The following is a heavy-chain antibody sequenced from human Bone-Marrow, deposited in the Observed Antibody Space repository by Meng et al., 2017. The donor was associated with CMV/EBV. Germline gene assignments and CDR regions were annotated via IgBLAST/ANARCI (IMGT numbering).Heavy chain of an antibody. J-gene: IGHJ6*02. CDR3: ARGYSNYRYYYGMDV. Sequence: SETLSLTCAVSGGSISSSNWWSWVRQPPGKGLEWIGEIYHSGSTNYNPSLKSRVTISVDTSKNQFSLKLSSVTAADTAVYYCARGYSNYRYYYGMDVWGQGTTVTVSS. D-gene: IGHD4-11*01. CDR1: GGSISSSNW. CDR2: IYHSGST. V-gene: IGHV4-4*02.